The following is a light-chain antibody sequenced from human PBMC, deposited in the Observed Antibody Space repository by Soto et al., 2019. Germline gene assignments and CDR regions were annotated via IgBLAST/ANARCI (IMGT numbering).Light chain of an antibody. CDR3: QQYNKWPTGSYT. V-gene: IGKV3-15*01. CDR2: GAS. Sequence: EIVMTQSPATLSVSPGERATLSCRASQSVSSNLAWYQQKPGQAPRLLIYGASTRATGIPARFSGSVSGTEGTLTISSLQTEDFAVYYCQQYNKWPTGSYTFGQGTKLEIK. J-gene: IGKJ2*01. CDR1: QSVSSN.